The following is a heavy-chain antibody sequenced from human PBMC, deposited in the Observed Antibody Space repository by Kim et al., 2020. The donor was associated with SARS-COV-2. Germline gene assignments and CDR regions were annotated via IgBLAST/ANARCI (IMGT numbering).Heavy chain of an antibody. V-gene: IGHV4-39*01. Sequence: SETLSLTCTVSGGSISSSSYYWGWIRQPPGKGLEWIGSIYYSGSTYYNPSLKSRVTISVDTSKNQFSLKLSSVTAADTAVYYCARHGAVSRLRLFDYWGQGTLVTVSS. D-gene: IGHD4-17*01. J-gene: IGHJ4*02. CDR3: ARHGAVSRLRLFDY. CDR2: IYYSGST. CDR1: GGSISSSSYY.